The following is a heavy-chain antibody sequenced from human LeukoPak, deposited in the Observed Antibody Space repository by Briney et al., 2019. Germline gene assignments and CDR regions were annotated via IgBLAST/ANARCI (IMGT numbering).Heavy chain of an antibody. Sequence: PGGSLRLSCAASGNYWMHWVRQVPGKGLVWVSHINSDGSWTSYADSVKGRFTISKDNAKNTLYLQMNSLRAEDTAVYYCAKGTWGYSSGYYFDCWGQGTLVTVSS. CDR2: INSDGSWT. J-gene: IGHJ4*02. CDR1: GNYW. D-gene: IGHD6-19*01. CDR3: AKGTWGYSSGYYFDC. V-gene: IGHV3-74*01.